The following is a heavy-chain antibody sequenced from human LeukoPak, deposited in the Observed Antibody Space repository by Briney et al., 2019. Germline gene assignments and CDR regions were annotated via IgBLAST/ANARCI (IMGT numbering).Heavy chain of an antibody. CDR1: GYSISSGYY. V-gene: IGHV4-38-2*02. J-gene: IGHJ4*02. CDR3: APKHYGSGNPIDY. D-gene: IGHD3-10*01. CDR2: IYHSGST. Sequence: SETLSLTCTVSGYSISSGYYWGWIRQPPGKGLEWIGSIYHSGSTYYSPSLKSRVTISVDTSKNQFSLKLNSVTAADTAVYYCAPKHYGSGNPIDYWGQGTLVTVSS.